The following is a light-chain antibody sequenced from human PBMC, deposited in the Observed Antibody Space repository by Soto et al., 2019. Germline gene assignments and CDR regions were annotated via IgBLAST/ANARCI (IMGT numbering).Light chain of an antibody. Sequence: DIQMTQSPSSLSASVGDRVTITFRASQSISNYLNWYQQKPGKAPKLLIYATSNLQSGVTSTFSGSGSGTDFTLTIRSIQPEDVATYDCQHSYSNPRSFGPGTNVDIK. CDR3: QHSYSNPRS. CDR2: ATS. CDR1: QSISNY. J-gene: IGKJ3*01. V-gene: IGKV1-39*01.